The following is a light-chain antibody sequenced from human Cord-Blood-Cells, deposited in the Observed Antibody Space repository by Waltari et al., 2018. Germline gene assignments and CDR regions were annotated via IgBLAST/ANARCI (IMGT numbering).Light chain of an antibody. CDR3: QQHNSYPYT. V-gene: IGKV1-9*01. J-gene: IGKJ2*01. CDR2: AAS. Sequence: DIKLTQSPSFLSASVGARVTSTCRASQGISSYLAWYQQKPGNAPKLLIYAASTLQSGVPSRFSGSGSGTEFTLTISSLQPEDFATYYCQQHNSYPYTFGQGTKLEIK. CDR1: QGISSY.